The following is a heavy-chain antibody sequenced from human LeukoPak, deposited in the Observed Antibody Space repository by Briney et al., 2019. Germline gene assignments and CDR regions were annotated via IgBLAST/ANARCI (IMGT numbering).Heavy chain of an antibody. CDR1: GFTFSNYN. Sequence: GGSLRLSCAASGFTFSNYNMNWVRQAPGKGLEWISSITSSSSYKFYADSVKGRFTISRDNAKNSLYLQMNSLRAEDTAVYYCARDPYSGAYYEGYYYYYMDVWGKGTTVTVSS. CDR3: ARDPYSGAYYEGYYYYYMDV. J-gene: IGHJ6*03. CDR2: ITSSSSYK. D-gene: IGHD1-26*01. V-gene: IGHV3-21*01.